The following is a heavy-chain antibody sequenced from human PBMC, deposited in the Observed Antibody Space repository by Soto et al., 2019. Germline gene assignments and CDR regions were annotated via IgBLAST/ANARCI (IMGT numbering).Heavy chain of an antibody. CDR1: GFTFDDYA. CDR2: ISWNSGSI. Sequence: DVQLVESGGGLVQPGRSLRLSCAASGFTFDDYAMHWVRQAPGKGLEWVSGISWNSGSIGYADSVKGRFTISRDNAKNSLYLQMNSLRAEDTALYYCAKDGSRFGEPIDIWGQGTMVTVSS. J-gene: IGHJ3*02. CDR3: AKDGSRFGEPIDI. V-gene: IGHV3-9*01. D-gene: IGHD3-10*01.